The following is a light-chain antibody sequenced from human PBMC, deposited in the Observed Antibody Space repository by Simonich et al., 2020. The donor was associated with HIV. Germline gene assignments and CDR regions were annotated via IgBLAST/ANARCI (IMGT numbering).Light chain of an antibody. Sequence: EVVMTQSPATLSVSPGERATLSGRASQSVSNNLAWYQKKPGQAPRLLIYGASTRATGIPARFSGSGSGTEFTLTISSMQSEDFAVYYCQQYDKWPLFFGQGTKLELK. CDR3: QQYDKWPLF. CDR2: GAS. CDR1: QSVSNN. V-gene: IGKV3-15*01. J-gene: IGKJ2*01.